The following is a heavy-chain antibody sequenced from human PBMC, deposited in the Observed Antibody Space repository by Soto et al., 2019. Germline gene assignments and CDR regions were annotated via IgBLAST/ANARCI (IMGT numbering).Heavy chain of an antibody. Sequence: EVQLVESGGGLVQPGGSLRLSCVASGFTFSSYSMVWVRQAAGKGLEWISYIFATSTTIYYADSVKGRFTVSRDNTQNSLFLLMKSLRAEDTAIYYCARDKDWAFDYWGQGTLVTVSS. CDR1: GFTFSSYS. V-gene: IGHV3-48*04. J-gene: IGHJ4*02. CDR3: ARDKDWAFDY. D-gene: IGHD3-9*01. CDR2: IFATSTTI.